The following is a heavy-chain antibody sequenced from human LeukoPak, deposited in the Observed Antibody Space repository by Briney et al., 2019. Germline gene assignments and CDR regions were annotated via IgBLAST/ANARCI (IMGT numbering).Heavy chain of an antibody. CDR3: ARAEQQLVLYYYYMDV. V-gene: IGHV1-2*02. CDR2: SNPNSGGT. J-gene: IGHJ6*03. CDR1: GYTFTAYY. D-gene: IGHD6-13*01. Sequence: ASVKVSCKASGYTFTAYYMHGVRQAPGQGLEGMGWSNPNSGGTNYAQKFQGRVTITRDTSIRTAYTELSRMSSDDPAVYYCARAEQQLVLYYYYMDVWGKGTTVTVSS.